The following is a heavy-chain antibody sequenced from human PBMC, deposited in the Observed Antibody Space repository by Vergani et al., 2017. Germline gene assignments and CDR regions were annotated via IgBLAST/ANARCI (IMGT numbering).Heavy chain of an antibody. Sequence: EEQLVESGGELVKPGGSLRLSCIGTGYTFSRDWMSWVRQAPGKGLEWVGRIRNKADGGTTDYAAPVKGRFTISSDDSKNILYLQMNSLKSEDTAVYYCTTYNSKDAFKLWGQGTMVTVSS. V-gene: IGHV3-15*01. D-gene: IGHD1-20*01. CDR2: IRNKADGGTT. J-gene: IGHJ3*01. CDR3: TTYNSKDAFKL. CDR1: GYTFSRDW.